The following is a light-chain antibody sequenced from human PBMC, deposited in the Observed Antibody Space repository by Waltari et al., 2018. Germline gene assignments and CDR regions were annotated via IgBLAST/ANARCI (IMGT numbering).Light chain of an antibody. CDR3: QQSYSTPPAWT. CDR1: QNIRTY. Sequence: DIQMTRSPSSLSASVGDRVTITCRASQNIRTYLNWYQQKPGKAPNLLIYSASTLHSGVPSRFSGSGSGTDFTLTINSLQPEDFASYYCQQSYSTPPAWTFGQGTKVEIK. CDR2: SAS. V-gene: IGKV1-39*01. J-gene: IGKJ1*01.